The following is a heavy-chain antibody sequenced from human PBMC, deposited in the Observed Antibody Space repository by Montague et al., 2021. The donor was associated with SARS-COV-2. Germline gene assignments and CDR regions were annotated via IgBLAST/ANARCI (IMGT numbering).Heavy chain of an antibody. CDR2: VDHRGSS. D-gene: IGHD3-3*01. J-gene: IGHJ3*02. V-gene: IGHV4-34*01. CDR3: ARGQVTVFGVLIMLPAAGPLDS. CDR1: GGSFSDYY. Sequence: SETLSLTCAVYGGSFSDYYWMWIRQAPGKGLEWIGEVDHRGSSSYNPSLQSRFTISVDRSKNQFSLRLTSVTAADTAVYYCARGQVTVFGVLIMLPAAGPLDSWGLGTKVTVSS.